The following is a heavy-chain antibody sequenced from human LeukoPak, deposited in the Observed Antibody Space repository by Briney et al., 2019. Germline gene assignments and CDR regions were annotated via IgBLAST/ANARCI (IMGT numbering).Heavy chain of an antibody. J-gene: IGHJ4*02. V-gene: IGHV1-2*02. CDR3: GRCPTATSTAVAGPTDY. CDR2: INPNSGGT. Sequence: GASVKVSCKSSGYTFTGYYMHWGRQAPGQGLEWMGWINPNSGGTNYAQKFQGRVTMTRDTSISTAYMELSSLTSDDTAVYFCGRCPTATSTAVAGPTDYWGQGTLVTVS. CDR1: GYTFTGYY. D-gene: IGHD6-19*01.